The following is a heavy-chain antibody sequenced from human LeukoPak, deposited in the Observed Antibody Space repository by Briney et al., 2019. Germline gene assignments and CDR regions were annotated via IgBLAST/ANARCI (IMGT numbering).Heavy chain of an antibody. CDR2: INPNSGGT. Sequence: ASVKVSCKASGYTFTGYYMHLVRQAPGQGLEWMGWINPNSGGTNYAQKFQGRVTMTRDTSISTAYMELSRLRSDDTAVYYCARVAGYGDYWFDYWGQGTLVTVSS. CDR1: GYTFTGYY. J-gene: IGHJ4*02. V-gene: IGHV1-2*02. D-gene: IGHD4-17*01. CDR3: ARVAGYGDYWFDY.